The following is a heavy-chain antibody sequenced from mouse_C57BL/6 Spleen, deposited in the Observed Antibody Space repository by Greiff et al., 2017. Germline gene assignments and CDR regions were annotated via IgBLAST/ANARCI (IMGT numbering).Heavy chain of an antibody. CDR2: IDPSDSYT. CDR3: ARGRYYYGSSYNWYFDV. Sequence: VQLQQPGAELVKPGASVKLSCKASGYTFTSYWMQWVKQRPGQGLEWIGEIDPSDSYTNYNQKFKGKATLTVDTSSSTAYMQLSSLTSEDSAVYYGARGRYYYGSSYNWYFDVWGTGTTVTVSS. CDR1: GYTFTSYW. J-gene: IGHJ1*03. D-gene: IGHD1-1*01. V-gene: IGHV1-50*01.